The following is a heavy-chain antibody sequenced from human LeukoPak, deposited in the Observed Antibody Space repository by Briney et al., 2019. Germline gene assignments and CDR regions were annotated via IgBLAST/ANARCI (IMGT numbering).Heavy chain of an antibody. J-gene: IGHJ5*02. CDR1: GFTFSSYS. CDR3: ARKQWLNS. Sequence: PGGSLRLSCAASGFTFSSYSLTWVRQAPGKGLEWVSSITTGGDDLYYSDSVKGRFTISRDNAKNSLFLQMNNLRAGDTAVYYCARKQWLNSWGQGTRVIVSS. V-gene: IGHV3-21*01. CDR2: ITTGGDDL. D-gene: IGHD6-19*01.